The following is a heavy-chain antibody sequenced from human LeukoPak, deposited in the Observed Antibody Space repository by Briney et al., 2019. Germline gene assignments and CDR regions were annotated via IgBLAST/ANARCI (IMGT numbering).Heavy chain of an antibody. Sequence: SETLSLTCTVSGASISSSRYYWGWIRQPPGKGLEWIGSISYSGTTYNPSLKSRGSISVDTSRNQFSLKLSSVTAPDTAVYYCARASSSWESNWFDPWGQGTLVTVSS. V-gene: IGHV4-39*01. CDR3: ARASSSWESNWFDP. CDR2: ISYSGTT. D-gene: IGHD6-13*01. J-gene: IGHJ5*02. CDR1: GASISSSRYY.